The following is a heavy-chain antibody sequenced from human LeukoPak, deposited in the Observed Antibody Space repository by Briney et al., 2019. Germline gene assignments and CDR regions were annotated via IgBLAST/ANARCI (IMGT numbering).Heavy chain of an antibody. CDR1: GGSISSGGYY. CDR2: IYYSGST. V-gene: IGHV4-31*03. CDR3: ARSSPPETFDY. J-gene: IGHJ4*02. D-gene: IGHD6-6*01. Sequence: PSETLSLTCTVSGGSISSGGYYWSWIRQHPGKGLEWIGYIYYSGSTYYNPSLKSRVTISVDTSKNQFSLKLSSVTAADTAVCYCARSSPPETFDYWGQGTLVTVSS.